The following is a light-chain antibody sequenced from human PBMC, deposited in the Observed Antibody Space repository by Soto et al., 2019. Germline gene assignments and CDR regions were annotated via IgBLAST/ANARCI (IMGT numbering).Light chain of an antibody. CDR2: AAS. CDR3: AEYYSTPS. V-gene: IGKV1-39*01. CDR1: HSISSY. J-gene: IGKJ4*01. Sequence: DIQMTQSPSSLSASVGDRVTITSRVSHSISSYLDWYQQKPGKAPKLRLYAASSLQGGVPPRFSGSRSGAAYTRNITSLQTADFATSYGAEYYSTPSLGGVTNVEIK.